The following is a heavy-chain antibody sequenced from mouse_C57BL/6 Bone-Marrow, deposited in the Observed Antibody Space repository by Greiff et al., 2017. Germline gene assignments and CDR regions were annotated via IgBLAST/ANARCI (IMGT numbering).Heavy chain of an antibody. V-gene: IGHV10-1*01. CDR3: VRHRWDYFDY. CDR1: GFSFNTYA. Sequence: EVMLVESGGGLVQPKGSLKLSCAASGFSFNTYAMNWVRQAPGKGLEWVARIRSKSNNYATYYADSVKDRFTISRDDSESMLYLQMNNLKTEDTAMYYCVRHRWDYFDYWGQGTTLTVSS. J-gene: IGHJ2*01. CDR2: IRSKSNNYAT. D-gene: IGHD1-1*02.